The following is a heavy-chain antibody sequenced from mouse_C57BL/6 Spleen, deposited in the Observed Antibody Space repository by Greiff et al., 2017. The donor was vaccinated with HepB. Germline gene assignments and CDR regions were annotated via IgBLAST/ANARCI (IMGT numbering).Heavy chain of an antibody. V-gene: IGHV2-2*01. Sequence: QVQLKESGPGLVQPSQSLSITCTVSGFSLTSYGVHWVRQSPGKGLEWLGVIWSGGSTDYNAAFISRLSISKDNSKSQVFFKMNSLQADDTAIYYCAGLYYYGSSPYWYFDVWGTGTTVTVSS. CDR3: AGLYYYGSSPYWYFDV. J-gene: IGHJ1*03. D-gene: IGHD1-1*01. CDR1: GFSLTSYG. CDR2: IWSGGST.